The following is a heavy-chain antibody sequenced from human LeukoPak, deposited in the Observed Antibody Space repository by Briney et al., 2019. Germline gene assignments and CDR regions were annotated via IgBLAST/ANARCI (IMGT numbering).Heavy chain of an antibody. D-gene: IGHD1-14*01. CDR2: IGGTGRT. CDR3: AKDMTTGGAFDI. CDR1: GFAFSSYV. J-gene: IGHJ3*02. V-gene: IGHV3-23*01. Sequence: PGGSLRLSCAASGFAFSSYVVSWVRQAPGKGLEWVSAIGGTGRTYYADPVKGRFTISRDNSKNTVFLQMNSLRAEDTAIFYCAKDMTTGGAFDIWGQGTMVTVSS.